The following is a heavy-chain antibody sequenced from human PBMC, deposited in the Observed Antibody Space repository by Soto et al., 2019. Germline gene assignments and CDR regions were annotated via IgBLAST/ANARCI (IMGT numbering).Heavy chain of an antibody. J-gene: IGHJ2*01. CDR2: IWYDGSNK. Sequence: QVQLVESGGGVVQPGRSLRLSCAASGFTFRNYGMQWVRQAPGKGLEWVAVIWYDGSNKYYADSVKGRFTISRDNSKNTLHLQMNSLRAEDTAVYYCTRDVSSRYFDLWGRGSLVTVSS. CDR3: TRDVSSRYFDL. V-gene: IGHV3-33*01. CDR1: GFTFRNYG.